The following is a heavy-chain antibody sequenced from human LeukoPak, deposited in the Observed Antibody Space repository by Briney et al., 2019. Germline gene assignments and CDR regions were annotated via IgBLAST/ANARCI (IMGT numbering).Heavy chain of an antibody. Sequence: SETLSLTCAVSGGSISSGGYSWSWIRQPPGKGLEWIGHIYHSGSTYYNPSLKSRVTISVDRSKNQFSLKLSSVTAADTAVYYCARGGDFWSGYYPTGPWGQGTLVTVSS. J-gene: IGHJ5*02. CDR1: GGSISSGGYS. V-gene: IGHV4-30-2*01. CDR3: ARGGDFWSGYYPTGP. CDR2: IYHSGST. D-gene: IGHD3-3*01.